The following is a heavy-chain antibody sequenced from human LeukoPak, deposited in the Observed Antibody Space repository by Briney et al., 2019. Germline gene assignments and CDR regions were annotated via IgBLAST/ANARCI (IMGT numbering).Heavy chain of an antibody. J-gene: IGHJ3*02. Sequence: SVKVSCKASGYTFTGYYMHWVRQAPGQGLEWMGGIIPIFGTANYAQKSQGRVTITADKSTSTAYMELSSLRSEDTAVYYCARVAEDARWIGAFDIWGQGTMVTVSS. V-gene: IGHV1-69*06. D-gene: IGHD2-2*03. CDR1: GYTFTGYY. CDR3: ARVAEDARWIGAFDI. CDR2: IIPIFGTA.